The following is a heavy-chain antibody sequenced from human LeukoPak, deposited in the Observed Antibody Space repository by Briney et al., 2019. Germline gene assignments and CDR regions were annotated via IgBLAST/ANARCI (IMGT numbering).Heavy chain of an antibody. CDR2: IKEDGSEK. D-gene: IGHD4-17*01. V-gene: IGHV3-7*01. CDR3: ARDLRAGGTWSYGVYFDL. CDR1: GFSFPYG. Sequence: GGSLRLSCEASGFSFPYGMSWVRQAPGRGLEWVANIKEDGSEKNYVDSVKGRFTISRDNAKNSVYLLLNSLTPEDTAVYYCARDLRAGGTWSYGVYFDLWGRGTLVTVSS. J-gene: IGHJ2*01.